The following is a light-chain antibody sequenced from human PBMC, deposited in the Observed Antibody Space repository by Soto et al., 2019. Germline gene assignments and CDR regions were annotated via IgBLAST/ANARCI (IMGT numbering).Light chain of an antibody. CDR1: SSDIGGYES. CDR3: SSYRTTSPFV. CDR2: EVS. J-gene: IGLJ1*01. V-gene: IGLV2-14*03. Sequence: QSVLTQPASVSGSPGQSITISCTGTSSDIGGYESVSWYQQHPGRSPKLLIYEVSHRPSGISTRFSGSKSGNTASLTISGLQTEDEADYYCSSYRTTSPFVFGTGTKVTVL.